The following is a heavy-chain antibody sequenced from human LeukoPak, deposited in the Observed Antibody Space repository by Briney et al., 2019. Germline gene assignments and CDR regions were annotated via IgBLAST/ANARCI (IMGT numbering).Heavy chain of an antibody. CDR3: AKGHSDYDTGFDG. Sequence: PGRSLRLSCAASGFTFSSYAMSWVRQAPGKGLESVSVISAGGGKTYYADSVKGRFTISRDNSKSTLYLQMTSLRAEDTAVYYCAKGHSDYDTGFDGWGQGTLVTVSS. CDR1: GFTFSSYA. J-gene: IGHJ5*02. D-gene: IGHD5-12*01. V-gene: IGHV3-23*01. CDR2: ISAGGGKT.